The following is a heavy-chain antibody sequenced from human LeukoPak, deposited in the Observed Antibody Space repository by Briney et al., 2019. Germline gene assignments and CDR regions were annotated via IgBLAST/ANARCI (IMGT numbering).Heavy chain of an antibody. D-gene: IGHD3-22*01. CDR2: ISSSSSYI. CDR3: ASYDYDSSGYYGY. Sequence: GGSLRLSCAASGFTFSSYSMNWVRQAPGKGLEWVSSISSSSSYIYYADSVKGRFTISRDNAKNSLYLQMNSLRAEGTAVYYCASYDYDSSGYYGYWGQGTLVTVSS. V-gene: IGHV3-21*01. CDR1: GFTFSSYS. J-gene: IGHJ4*02.